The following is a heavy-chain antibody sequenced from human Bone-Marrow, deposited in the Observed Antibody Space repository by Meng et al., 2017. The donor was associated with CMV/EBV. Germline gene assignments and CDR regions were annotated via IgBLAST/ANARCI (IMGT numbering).Heavy chain of an antibody. CDR3: ARQLSGSLDY. D-gene: IGHD1-26*01. CDR2: VSYSGST. J-gene: IGHJ4*02. CDR1: GGSISRSSYY. Sequence: SETLSLTCTVSGGSISRSSYYWGWVRQPPGKGLEWVGSVSYSGSTYYSPSLKSRVTVSVDTSKNQFSLKLSSVTAADTAVYYCARQLSGSLDYWGQGTLVTVSS. V-gene: IGHV4-39*01.